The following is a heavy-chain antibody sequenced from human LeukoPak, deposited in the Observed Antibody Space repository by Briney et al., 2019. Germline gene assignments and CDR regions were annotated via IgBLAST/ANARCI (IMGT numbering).Heavy chain of an antibody. Sequence: PGGSLRLSCAASGFTFRNDAMDWVRQGPGKGLEWVAAISGAGATTFYTDSVKGRFTISRDNSKDTLYLQMNSLRAEDTAVYYCARQGSGPDYYFDYWGQGTLATVSS. V-gene: IGHV3-23*01. CDR3: ARQGSGPDYYFDY. CDR1: GFTFRNDA. D-gene: IGHD6-19*01. J-gene: IGHJ4*02. CDR2: ISGAGATT.